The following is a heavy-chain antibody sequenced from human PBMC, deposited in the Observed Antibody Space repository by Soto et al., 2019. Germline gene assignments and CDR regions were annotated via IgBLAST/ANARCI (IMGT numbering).Heavy chain of an antibody. CDR3: TSDQSDDNYCDH. CDR1: GGSISSSS. CDR2: IYNNGRT. J-gene: IGHJ5*02. V-gene: IGHV4-59*01. Sequence: SETLSLTCTVSGGSISSSSWSWIRQPPGRGLEWIGYIYNNGRTDYNPSLKSRVTISLDKSKSQFSLRLISVTAADTAVYYCTSDQSDDNYCDHWGQRNLVTGAS.